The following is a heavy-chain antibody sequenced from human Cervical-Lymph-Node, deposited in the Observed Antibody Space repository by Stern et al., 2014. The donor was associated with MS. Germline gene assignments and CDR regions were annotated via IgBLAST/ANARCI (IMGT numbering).Heavy chain of an antibody. CDR1: GGIFSTSV. D-gene: IGHD3-16*01. CDR3: ARERDNSYAFDS. CDR2: ISPMFGRA. Sequence: VQLVESGAEMRKPGSPARVSCKASGGIFSTSVITWLRQAPGQGLEWMGGISPMFGRANYAQRFQGSVTITADESTSTVYMGLTSLRSEDTAVYYCARERDNSYAFDSWGQGTLVTVSS. V-gene: IGHV1-69*01. J-gene: IGHJ4*02.